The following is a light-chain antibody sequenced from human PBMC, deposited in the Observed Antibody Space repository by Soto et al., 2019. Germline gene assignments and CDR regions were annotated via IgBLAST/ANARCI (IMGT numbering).Light chain of an antibody. Sequence: TQLTQSPCSLSASVGDRVGITCRASQGISSYLAWLQQKPGKAPKLLIYAASTLQSGVPSRFSGSGSGTDFTLTISSLQPQDFATYHSHQLDNSPLTLGQGTRLENK. J-gene: IGKJ5*01. V-gene: IGKV1-9*01. CDR1: QGISSY. CDR3: HQLDNSPLT. CDR2: AAS.